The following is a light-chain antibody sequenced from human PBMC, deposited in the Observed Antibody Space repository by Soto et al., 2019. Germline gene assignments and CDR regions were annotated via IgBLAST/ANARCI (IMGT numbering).Light chain of an antibody. J-gene: IGLJ3*02. V-gene: IGLV1-44*01. Sequence: QSVLTQPPSASGTPGQRVTISCSGSSSNIGSNYVYWYQQLPGTAPKLLIYSNNQRPSGVPDRFSGSKSGTSASLTITGLQSDDEAVYYCAAWDDSLNGRGVFGGGTKLTVL. CDR3: AAWDDSLNGRGV. CDR2: SNN. CDR1: SSNIGSNY.